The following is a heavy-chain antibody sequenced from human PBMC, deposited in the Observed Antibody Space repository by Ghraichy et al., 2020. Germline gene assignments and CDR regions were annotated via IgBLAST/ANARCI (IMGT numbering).Heavy chain of an antibody. Sequence: SETLSLTCAADGGSFRGYYWHWVRQSPGKGLEWIGEISHSGSTDSNPSLKSRVTISVDTSKNEFSLKMTSVTAADTAIYYCARGNPTMNDYFDSWGKGTLVTVSS. D-gene: IGHD1-1*01. CDR2: ISHSGST. V-gene: IGHV4-34*01. CDR3: ARGNPTMNDYFDS. CDR1: GGSFRGYY. J-gene: IGHJ4*02.